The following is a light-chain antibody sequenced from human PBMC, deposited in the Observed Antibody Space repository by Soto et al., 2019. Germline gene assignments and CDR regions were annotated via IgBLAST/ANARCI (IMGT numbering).Light chain of an antibody. J-gene: IGKJ2*01. CDR2: KAS. V-gene: IGKV1-5*03. CDR1: QTISSW. Sequence: DIQMTQSPSTLSGSVGDRVTITCRASQTISSWLAWYQQKPGKAPKLLIYKASTLESGVPSRFSGGGSGTEFTLTISSLQPDDFATYYCQQYNSYPHTFGQGTKVDIK. CDR3: QQYNSYPHT.